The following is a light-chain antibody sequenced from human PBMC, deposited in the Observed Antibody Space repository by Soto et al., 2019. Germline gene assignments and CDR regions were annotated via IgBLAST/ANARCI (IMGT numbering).Light chain of an antibody. V-gene: IGKV1-9*01. CDR1: QDISTF. CDR3: QKLSRYPHT. CDR2: DAS. J-gene: IGKJ4*01. Sequence: IQLTQSPSSLSASLGDRVTITCRASQDISTFLAWYQQKPGKAPKLLIYDASTWQSGVPSRFSGSGSGTEFTLTISILQPEDFAIYFCQKLSRYPHTLGRGTRV.